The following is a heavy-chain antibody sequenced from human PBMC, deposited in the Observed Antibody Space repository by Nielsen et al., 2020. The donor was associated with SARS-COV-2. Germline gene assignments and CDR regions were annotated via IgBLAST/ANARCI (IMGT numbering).Heavy chain of an antibody. D-gene: IGHD1-1*01. CDR2: ISYDGSNK. Sequence: GESLKISCAASGFTFSSYAMHWVRQAPGKGLEWVAVISYDGSNKYYADSVKGRFTISRDNSKNTLYLQMNSLRAEDTAVYYCAKASNDADYYYYYGMDVWGQGTTVTVSS. V-gene: IGHV3-30-3*01. CDR3: AKASNDADYYYYYGMDV. CDR1: GFTFSSYA. J-gene: IGHJ6*02.